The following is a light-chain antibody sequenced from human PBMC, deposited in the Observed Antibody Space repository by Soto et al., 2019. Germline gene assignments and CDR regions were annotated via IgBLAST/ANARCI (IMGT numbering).Light chain of an antibody. V-gene: IGKV1-5*01. J-gene: IGKJ1*01. CDR1: QRIDNW. Sequence: GDRVTITCRARQRIDNWLAWYQHKPGKAPNLLIYDASTLERGIPSRFSGSGSGTEFTLTISSLQPDDFATYYCQQCDSYPWTFGQGTKVEIK. CDR3: QQCDSYPWT. CDR2: DAS.